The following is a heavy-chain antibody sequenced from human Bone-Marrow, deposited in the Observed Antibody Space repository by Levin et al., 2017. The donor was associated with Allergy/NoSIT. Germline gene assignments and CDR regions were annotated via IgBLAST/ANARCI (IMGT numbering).Heavy chain of an antibody. V-gene: IGHV3-9*01. Sequence: GGSLRLSCAASGFTFDDYAMHWVRQAPGKGLEWVSGISWNSGSIGYADSVKGRFTISRDNAKNSLYLQMNSLRAEDTALYYCAKGDDYGDYPSAFDIWGQGTMVTVSS. CDR2: ISWNSGSI. D-gene: IGHD4-17*01. CDR3: AKGDDYGDYPSAFDI. J-gene: IGHJ3*02. CDR1: GFTFDDYA.